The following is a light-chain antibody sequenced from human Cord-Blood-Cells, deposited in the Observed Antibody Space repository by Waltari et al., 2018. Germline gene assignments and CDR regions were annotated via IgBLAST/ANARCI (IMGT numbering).Light chain of an antibody. CDR2: YDS. CDR3: QVWDSSSDHYV. J-gene: IGLJ1*01. V-gene: IGLV3-21*04. Sequence: SYVLTQPPSVSVAPGKTARITCGGNNIGSKSVHWYQQKPGQAPVLVIYYDSDRASGIPERFSGSNSGNTATLTISSVEDGEEADYYCQVWDSSSDHYVFGTGTKVTVL. CDR1: NIGSKS.